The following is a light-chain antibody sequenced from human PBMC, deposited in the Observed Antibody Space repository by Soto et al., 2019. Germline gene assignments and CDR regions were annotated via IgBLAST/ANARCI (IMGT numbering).Light chain of an antibody. CDR1: RPNSGAHYE. CDR3: QSYDNSLSVYV. V-gene: IGLV1-40*01. Sequence: VLTQPPSVAGAPGQRLTSSLPGSRPNSGAHYELHWYQQLPVTAPKPLIYGNSNRPSGVPDRFSGSKSGTSASLAITGLEAEDEADYYCQSYDNSLSVYVFGTGTKVTVL. CDR2: GNS. J-gene: IGLJ1*01.